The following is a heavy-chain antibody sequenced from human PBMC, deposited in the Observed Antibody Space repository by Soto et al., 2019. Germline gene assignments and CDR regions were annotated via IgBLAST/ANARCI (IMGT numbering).Heavy chain of an antibody. CDR3: ARDGSLDDYGDSPGDYYYGMDV. Sequence: PGGSLRLSCAASGFTFSSDWMHWVRQAPGKGLVWVSRINTDGSDTNYADSVKGRFTISRDNAKNSLYLQMNSLRAEDTAVYYCARDGSLDDYGDSPGDYYYGMDVWGQGTTVTVSS. D-gene: IGHD4-17*01. CDR1: GFTFSSDW. V-gene: IGHV3-74*01. CDR2: INTDGSDT. J-gene: IGHJ6*02.